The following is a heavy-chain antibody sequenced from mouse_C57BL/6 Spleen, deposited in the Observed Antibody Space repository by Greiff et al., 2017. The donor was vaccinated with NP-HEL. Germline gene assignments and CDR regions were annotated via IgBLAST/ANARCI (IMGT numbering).Heavy chain of an antibody. J-gene: IGHJ4*01. Sequence: EVMLVESGGGLVQPGGSLSLSCAASGFTFTDYYMSWVRQPPGKALEWLGFIRNKANGYTTEYSASVKGRFTISRDNSQSILSLQMNALRAEDSATYYCARYAYYYGSSLDYAMDYWGQGTSVTVSS. CDR2: IRNKANGYTT. D-gene: IGHD1-1*01. CDR1: GFTFTDYY. CDR3: ARYAYYYGSSLDYAMDY. V-gene: IGHV7-3*01.